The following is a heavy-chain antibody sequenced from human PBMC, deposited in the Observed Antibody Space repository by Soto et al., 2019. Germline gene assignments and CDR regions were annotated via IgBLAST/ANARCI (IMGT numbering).Heavy chain of an antibody. CDR1: GGSISSGGYY. D-gene: IGHD3-3*01. Sequence: QVQLQESGPGLVKPSQTLSLTCTVSGGSISSGGYYWSWIRQHPGKGLEWIGYIYYSGSTYYNPSLKSRVTIAVDTSKNHLSLKLSSVTAADKAVYYCARSYYDFWSGYYSDYYYGMDVWGQGTKVTVAS. CDR2: IYYSGST. J-gene: IGHJ6*02. CDR3: ARSYYDFWSGYYSDYYYGMDV. V-gene: IGHV4-31*03.